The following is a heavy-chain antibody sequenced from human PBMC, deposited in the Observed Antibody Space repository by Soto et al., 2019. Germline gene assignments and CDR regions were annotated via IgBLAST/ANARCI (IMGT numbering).Heavy chain of an antibody. V-gene: IGHV3-23*01. Sequence: PGGSLRLSCAASGFTFSNYAMNWVRQAPGKGLEWVSAISGSGISTYYADSVKGRFTVSRDNSKDTLYLEMNSLRDEDTAKYYCAKVLAVAAAYYYGMDVWGQGTTVTVSS. CDR1: GFTFSNYA. CDR2: ISGSGIST. D-gene: IGHD6-19*01. J-gene: IGHJ6*02. CDR3: AKVLAVAAAYYYGMDV.